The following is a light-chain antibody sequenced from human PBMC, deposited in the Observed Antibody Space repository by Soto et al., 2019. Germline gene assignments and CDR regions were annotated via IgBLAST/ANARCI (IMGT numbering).Light chain of an antibody. CDR1: TSDVGGYNY. CDR3: SSYTSTKNVV. CDR2: DVS. V-gene: IGLV2-14*01. J-gene: IGLJ1*01. Sequence: QSALTQPASVSGSPGQSSSISCTGSTSDVGGYNYVSWYQQHPGKAPKLMIYDVSNRPSGVSNRFSGYKSGNRAALTISGLQAEDEADYYCSSYTSTKNVVFGTGTKVTVL.